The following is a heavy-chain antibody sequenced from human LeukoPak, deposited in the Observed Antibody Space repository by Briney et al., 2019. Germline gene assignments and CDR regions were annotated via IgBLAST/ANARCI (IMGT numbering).Heavy chain of an antibody. CDR1: GFTFSSYA. V-gene: IGHV3-23*01. CDR2: ISGSGGGT. J-gene: IGHJ4*02. D-gene: IGHD6-13*01. Sequence: GRSLRLSCAASGFTFSSYAMSWVCQAPGKGLEWVSSISGSGGGTYYTDSVQGRFTMSRDNSKNTLSLQMNSLRAEDTALYYCAKDKLGAGGQSDYWGQGTLVTVSS. CDR3: AKDKLGAGGQSDY.